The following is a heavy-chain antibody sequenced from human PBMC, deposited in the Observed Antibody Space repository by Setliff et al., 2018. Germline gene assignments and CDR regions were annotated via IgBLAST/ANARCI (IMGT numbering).Heavy chain of an antibody. V-gene: IGHV4-38-2*02. CDR3: ARKGISALSGAFDM. Sequence: PSETLSLTCTVSGYSISSGHYWGWIRQPPGKGLEWIGSIYTSGSTNYNPSLKSRVTMSVDTSKNQFSLKLSSVTAADTAVYYCARKGISALSGAFDMWGQGTMVTVSS. CDR1: GYSISSGHY. J-gene: IGHJ3*02. D-gene: IGHD1-26*01. CDR2: IYTSGST.